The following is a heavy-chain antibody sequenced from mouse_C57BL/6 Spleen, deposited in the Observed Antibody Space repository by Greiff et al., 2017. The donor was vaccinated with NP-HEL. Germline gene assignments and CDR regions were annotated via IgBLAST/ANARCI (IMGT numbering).Heavy chain of an antibody. D-gene: IGHD2-3*01. CDR1: GYTFTSYW. CDR2: INPSNGGT. J-gene: IGHJ1*03. CDR3: ARWLLLYFDV. Sequence: QVQLKQPGTELVKPGASVKLSCKASGYTFTSYWMHWVKQRPGQGLEWIGNINPSNGGTTYNEKFKSKGTLTVDKSSSTAYMQLSSLASEDSAVYYCARWLLLYFDVWGTGTTVTVAS. V-gene: IGHV1-53*01.